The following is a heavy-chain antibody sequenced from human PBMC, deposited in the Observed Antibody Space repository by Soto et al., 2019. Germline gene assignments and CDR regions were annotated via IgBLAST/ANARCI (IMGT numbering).Heavy chain of an antibody. CDR1: GYSFTTYW. Sequence: EVQLVQSGHEVKKPGESLKISCKGSGYSFTTYWIAWVRQMPGKGLEWMGIIYPDDSDTRYNPSFQGQVNISADQSSSTAFVQWSRLKAADTAMYSCSRRTSGETLVGRGSDHWGQGTLVTVSS. CDR3: SRRTSGETLVGRGSDH. J-gene: IGHJ4*02. CDR2: IYPDDSDT. V-gene: IGHV5-51*03. D-gene: IGHD7-27*01.